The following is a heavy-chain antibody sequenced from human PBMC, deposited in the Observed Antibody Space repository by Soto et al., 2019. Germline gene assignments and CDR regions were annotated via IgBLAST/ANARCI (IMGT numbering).Heavy chain of an antibody. V-gene: IGHV1-69*13. CDR3: AREAFPYTVATMSAGSFDY. Sequence: SVKVSCKASGGTFSSYAISWVRQAPGPGLEWMGVIIPIFGTANYAQKFQGRVTITADESTSTAYMELRSLRSEDTAVYYCAREAFPYTVATMSAGSFDYWGQGTLVTVSS. D-gene: IGHD5-12*01. CDR2: IIPIFGTA. CDR1: GGTFSSYA. J-gene: IGHJ4*02.